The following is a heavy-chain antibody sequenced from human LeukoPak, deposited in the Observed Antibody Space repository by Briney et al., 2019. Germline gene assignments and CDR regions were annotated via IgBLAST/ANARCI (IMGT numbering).Heavy chain of an antibody. CDR1: GFPFSSYW. J-gene: IGHJ4*02. CDR3: ARELAARPHFDY. V-gene: IGHV3-7*03. Sequence: GGSLRLSCVASGFPFSSYWMTWVRQAPGKGLEWVANIKQDGSKKSYVDSVKGRFTISRDNAKNSLYLQMNSLRAEDTAVYYCARELAARPHFDYWGQGTLVTVSS. D-gene: IGHD6-6*01. CDR2: IKQDGSKK.